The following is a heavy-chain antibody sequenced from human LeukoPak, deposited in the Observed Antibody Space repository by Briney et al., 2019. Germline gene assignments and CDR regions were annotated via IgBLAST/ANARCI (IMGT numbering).Heavy chain of an antibody. CDR1: GGSISSYY. CDR2: IYYSGST. D-gene: IGHD6-13*01. J-gene: IGHJ5*02. Sequence: SETLSLTCTVSGGSISSYYWSWIRQPPGKGLEWIGYIYYSGSTNYNPSLKSRVTISVDTSKNQFSLKLSSVTAADTAVYYCARRPYSSRLGVYFDPWGQGTLVTVSS. V-gene: IGHV4-59*08. CDR3: ARRPYSSRLGVYFDP.